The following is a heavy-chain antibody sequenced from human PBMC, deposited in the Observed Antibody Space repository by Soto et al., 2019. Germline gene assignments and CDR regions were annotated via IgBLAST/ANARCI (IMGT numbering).Heavy chain of an antibody. CDR1: GGSISNPIYY. V-gene: IGHV4-39*01. Sequence: SETLSLTCSVSGGSISNPIYYWAWIRQPPGKGLEWIGSIFYSGSAYYNPSLKSRVTISVDTSKNQFSLKLRSVTAADTAVFYCAGLYPYESSGYHLNYWGQGTLVTVSS. D-gene: IGHD3-22*01. CDR3: AGLYPYESSGYHLNY. CDR2: IFYSGSA. J-gene: IGHJ4*02.